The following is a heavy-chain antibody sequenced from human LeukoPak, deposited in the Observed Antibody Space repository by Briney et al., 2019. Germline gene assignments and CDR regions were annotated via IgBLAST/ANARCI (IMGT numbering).Heavy chain of an antibody. CDR3: ARPMSIATAGNYYYGMDV. CDR1: GFTFRSYW. Sequence: GGSLRLSCAASGFTFRSYWMHWVRHAPGKGLVWVSRINSDGSSTSYADSVKGRFTISRDNAKNTLNLQMDNLRAEDTAVYYCARPMSIATAGNYYYGMDVWGQGTTVTVSS. D-gene: IGHD6-13*01. V-gene: IGHV3-74*01. J-gene: IGHJ6*02. CDR2: INSDGSST.